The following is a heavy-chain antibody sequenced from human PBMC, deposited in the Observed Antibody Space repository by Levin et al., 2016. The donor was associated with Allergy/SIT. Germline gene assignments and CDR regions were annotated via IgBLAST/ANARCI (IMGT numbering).Heavy chain of an antibody. CDR3: ARVVTPTANAFDI. J-gene: IGHJ3*02. Sequence: GESLKISCAASGFTFSSYSMNWVRQAPGKGLEWVSSISSSSSYIYYADSVKGRFTISRDNAKNSLYLQMNSLRAEDTAVYYCARVVTPTANAFDIWGQGTMVTVSS. CDR2: ISSSSSYI. V-gene: IGHV3-21*01. CDR1: GFTFSSYS. D-gene: IGHD2-21*02.